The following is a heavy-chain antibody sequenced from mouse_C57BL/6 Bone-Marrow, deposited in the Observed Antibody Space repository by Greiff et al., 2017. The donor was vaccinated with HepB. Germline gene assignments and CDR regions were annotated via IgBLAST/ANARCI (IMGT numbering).Heavy chain of an antibody. Sequence: QVQLQQPGAELVRPGSSVKLSCKASGYTFTSYWMHWVKQRPIQGLEWIGNIDPSDSETHYNQKFKDKATLTVDKSSSTAYRQLSSLTSEDSAVYYCARCDYYYGSSYWWYFDVWGTGTTVTVSS. CDR2: IDPSDSET. J-gene: IGHJ1*03. V-gene: IGHV1-52*01. CDR3: ARCDYYYGSSYWWYFDV. D-gene: IGHD1-1*01. CDR1: GYTFTSYW.